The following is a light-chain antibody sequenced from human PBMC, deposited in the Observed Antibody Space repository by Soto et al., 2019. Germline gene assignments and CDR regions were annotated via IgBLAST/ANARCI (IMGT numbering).Light chain of an antibody. CDR1: RSVSSN. CDR3: QQYGSSPPKT. Sequence: EIVMTQSPATLSLSPGERATLSCSASRSVSSNLAWYQQKPGQAPRLLIYGASSRATGIPDRFSGSGSGTDFTLTISRLEPEDFAVYYCQQYGSSPPKTFGQGTKVDIK. CDR2: GAS. J-gene: IGKJ1*01. V-gene: IGKV3-20*01.